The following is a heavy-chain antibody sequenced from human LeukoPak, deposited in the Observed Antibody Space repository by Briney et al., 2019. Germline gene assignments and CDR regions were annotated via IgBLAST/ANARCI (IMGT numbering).Heavy chain of an antibody. CDR3: ARAPDYGDYCDY. V-gene: IGHV3-11*01. CDR1: GFTFSDYY. Sequence: PGGSLRLSCAASGFTFSDYYMSWIRQAPGKGLEWVSYISSSGSTIYYADSVKGRFTISRGNAKNSLYLQMNSLRAEDTAVYYCARAPDYGDYCDYWGQGTLVTVSS. CDR2: ISSSGSTI. J-gene: IGHJ4*02. D-gene: IGHD4-17*01.